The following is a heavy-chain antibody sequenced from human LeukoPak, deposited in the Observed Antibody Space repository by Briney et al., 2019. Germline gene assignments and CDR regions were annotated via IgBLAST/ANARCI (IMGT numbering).Heavy chain of an antibody. Sequence: PSETLSLTCTVSGASISPYYLTWIRQTPGKGLEWIGHRHPSGGISYNPSLWSRVTISGDTSKNQFSLSLTFCNAPNTAVYYCAAGADDAKVGYWGQGALVSVSS. CDR2: RHPSGGI. J-gene: IGHJ4*02. CDR1: GASISPYY. D-gene: IGHD1-26*01. CDR3: AAGADDAKVGY. V-gene: IGHV4-4*08.